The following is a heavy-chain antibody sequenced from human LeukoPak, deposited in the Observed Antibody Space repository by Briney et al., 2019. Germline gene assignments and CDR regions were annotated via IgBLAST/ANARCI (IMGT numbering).Heavy chain of an antibody. CDR1: GGSFSGYY. J-gene: IGHJ4*02. Sequence: SETLSLTCAVYGGSFSGYYWSWIRQPPGKGLEWIGEINHSGSTNYNPSLKSRVTISVDTSKNQFSLKLSSVTAADTAVYYCARAPFTMISLDYWGQGTLVTVSS. D-gene: IGHD3-22*01. CDR2: INHSGST. CDR3: ARAPFTMISLDY. V-gene: IGHV4-34*01.